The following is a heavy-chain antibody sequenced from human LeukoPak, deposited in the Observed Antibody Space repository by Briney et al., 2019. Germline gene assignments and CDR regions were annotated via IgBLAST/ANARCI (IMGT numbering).Heavy chain of an antibody. Sequence: SETLSLTCAVYGGSFSGYYWSWTRQPPGKGLEWIGEINHSGSTNYNPSLKSRVTISVDTSKNQFSLKLSSVTAADAAVYYCARDGSGWYIGGYWFDYWGQGTLVTVSS. V-gene: IGHV4-34*01. CDR2: INHSGST. CDR3: ARDGSGWYIGGYWFDY. J-gene: IGHJ4*02. CDR1: GGSFSGYY. D-gene: IGHD6-19*01.